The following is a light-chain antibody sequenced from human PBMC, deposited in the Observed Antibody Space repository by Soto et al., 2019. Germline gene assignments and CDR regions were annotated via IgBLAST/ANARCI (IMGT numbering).Light chain of an antibody. V-gene: IGLV2-14*03. CDR1: SSDVGAYNF. CDR3: SSYTSSSTHV. J-gene: IGLJ1*01. CDR2: DVS. Sequence: QSVLTQPASVSGSPGQSITISCTGTSSDVGAYNFVSWYQQHPGKVPKLMIFDVSSRPSGVSDRFSGSKSGNTASLTISGPQAEGQGYSFCSSYTSSSTHVFGSGTKLTVL.